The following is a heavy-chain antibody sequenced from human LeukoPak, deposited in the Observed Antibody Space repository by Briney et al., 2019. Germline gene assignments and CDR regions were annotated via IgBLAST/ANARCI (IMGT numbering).Heavy chain of an antibody. Sequence: PGGSLRLSCAASGFTFSSYAMSWVRQAPGKGLEWVSAISGSGGSTYYADSVKGRFTISRDNSKNTLYLQMNSLRAEDTAVYYCAKSPSNIVVGAAAIGFDYWGQGTLVTVSS. CDR2: ISGSGGST. D-gene: IGHD2-2*02. CDR1: GFTFSSYA. J-gene: IGHJ4*02. V-gene: IGHV3-23*01. CDR3: AKSPSNIVVGAAAIGFDY.